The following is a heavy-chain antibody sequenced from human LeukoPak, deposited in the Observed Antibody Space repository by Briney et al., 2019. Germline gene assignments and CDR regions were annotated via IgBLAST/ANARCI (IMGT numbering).Heavy chain of an antibody. D-gene: IGHD2-2*01. J-gene: IGHJ4*02. CDR2: INPNDGDT. CDR1: GYTFTDYY. CDR3: ARANFLYCSSSTCLFDY. Sequence: ASVKVSCKASGYTFTDYYMHWVRQAPGQGFEWMGWINPNDGDTNYAQKFQGRVTMTRDTSISTAHMEVSRLRSDDTAVYYCARANFLYCSSSTCLFDYWGRGTLVTVSS. V-gene: IGHV1-2*02.